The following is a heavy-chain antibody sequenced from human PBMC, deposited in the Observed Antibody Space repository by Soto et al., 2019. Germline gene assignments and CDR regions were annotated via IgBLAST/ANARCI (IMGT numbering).Heavy chain of an antibody. CDR1: GFTFSSYG. D-gene: IGHD3-10*01. J-gene: IGHJ4*02. CDR2: ISYDGSNK. V-gene: IGHV3-30*18. Sequence: VQLVESGGGVVQPGRSLRLSCAASGFTFSSYGMHWVRQAPGKGLEWVAVISYDGSNKYYADSVKGRFTISRDNSKNTLYLQMNSLRAEDTAVYYCAKGEIWFGELFPDYWGQGTLVTVSS. CDR3: AKGEIWFGELFPDY.